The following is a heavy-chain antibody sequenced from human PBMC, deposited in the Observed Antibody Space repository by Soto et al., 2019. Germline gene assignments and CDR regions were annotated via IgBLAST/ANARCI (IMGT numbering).Heavy chain of an antibody. V-gene: IGHV1-46*01. CDR1: GYTFTSYY. CDR3: ATRDYYDSSGYKGPLGY. CDR2: INPSGGST. J-gene: IGHJ4*02. D-gene: IGHD3-22*01. Sequence: ASVKVSCKASGYTFTSYYMHWVRQAPGQGLEWMGIINPSGGSTSYAQKFQGRVTMTRDTSTSTVYMELSSLRSEDTAVYYCATRDYYDSSGYKGPLGYWGQGTLVTVSS.